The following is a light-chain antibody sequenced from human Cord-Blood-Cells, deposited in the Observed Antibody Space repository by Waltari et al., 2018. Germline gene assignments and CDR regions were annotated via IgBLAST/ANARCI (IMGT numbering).Light chain of an antibody. CDR1: SSDVGGYHF. CDR2: EVS. Sequence: QSALTQPPSASGSPGQSVTISCTGTSSDVGGYHFVSWYQQHPGKAPNLMIYEVSKRPSGVPDRFSGSKSGNTASLTVSGLQAEDEADYYCSSYAGSNKRVFGGGTKLTVL. CDR3: SSYAGSNKRV. V-gene: IGLV2-8*01. J-gene: IGLJ3*02.